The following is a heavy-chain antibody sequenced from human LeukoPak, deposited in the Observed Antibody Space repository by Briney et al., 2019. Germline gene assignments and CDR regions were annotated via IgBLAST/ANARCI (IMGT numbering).Heavy chain of an antibody. Sequence: SETLSLTCAVYGGSFSGYYWSWIRQPPGKGLEWIGYIYYSGSTYYNPSLKSRVTISVDTSKNQFSLKLSSVTAADTAVYYCARARRGDFDYWGQGTLVTVSS. V-gene: IGHV4-34*01. CDR1: GGSFSGYY. D-gene: IGHD3-10*01. J-gene: IGHJ4*02. CDR2: IYYSGST. CDR3: ARARRGDFDY.